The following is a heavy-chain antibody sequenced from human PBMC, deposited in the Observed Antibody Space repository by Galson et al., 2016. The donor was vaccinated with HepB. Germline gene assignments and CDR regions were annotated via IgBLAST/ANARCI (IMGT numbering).Heavy chain of an antibody. CDR1: GYTLTGYD. V-gene: IGHV1-8*01. D-gene: IGHD3-10*01. J-gene: IGHJ6*02. CDR2: MNPYNGST. CDR3: ARGMGSYDAYGYYGMDV. Sequence: SVKVSCKASGYTLTGYDINWVRQAAGQRLEWMGWMNPYNGSTGYAEKFRGRVTMTRDTSTGTAYMELSSLKSEDTAVYYCARGMGSYDAYGYYGMDVWGQGTTVTVS.